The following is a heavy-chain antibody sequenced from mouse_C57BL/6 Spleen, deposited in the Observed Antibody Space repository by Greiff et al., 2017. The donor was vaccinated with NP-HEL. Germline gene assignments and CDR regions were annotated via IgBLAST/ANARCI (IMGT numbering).Heavy chain of an antibody. D-gene: IGHD1-1*01. V-gene: IGHV1-62-3*01. CDR1: GYTFTSYW. J-gene: IGHJ4*01. CDR2: IDPNSGST. Sequence: QVQLQQPGAELVKPGASVKLSCKASGYTFTSYWMHWVKQRPGRGLEWIGRIDPNSGSTNYNEKFKSKATLTVDKSSSTAYMQLSSLTSEDSAVYYCARYYDSSYDYAMDYWGQGTSVTVSS. CDR3: ARYYDSSYDYAMDY.